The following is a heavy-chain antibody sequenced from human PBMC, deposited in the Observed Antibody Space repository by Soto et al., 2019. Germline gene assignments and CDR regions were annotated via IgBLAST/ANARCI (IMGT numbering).Heavy chain of an antibody. V-gene: IGHV3-66*01. D-gene: IGHD2-21*01. CDR1: GFTVSIKY. Sequence: GGSMRLSFAASGFTVSIKYMSWVRQAQGKGLEWVSVIYSGGSTYYADSVKGRFTISRDNSKNTLYLQMNSLRAEDRAVYYCAGTLAYCGGDCYSGAFDIWGQGTMVTVTS. J-gene: IGHJ3*02. CDR3: AGTLAYCGGDCYSGAFDI. CDR2: IYSGGST.